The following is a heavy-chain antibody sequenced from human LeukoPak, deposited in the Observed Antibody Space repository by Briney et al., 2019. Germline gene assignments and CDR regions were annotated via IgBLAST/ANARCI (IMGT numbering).Heavy chain of an antibody. J-gene: IGHJ3*02. V-gene: IGHV3-23*01. CDR3: AKGGRTIFGVAGDI. D-gene: IGHD3-3*01. Sequence: PGGALRLSCAGSGFTFSSYAMSWVRQAPGKGVEGVAAISGSGGSTYYADSVKGRFTISRDNSKNTLYLQMNSLRAEDTAVYYCAKGGRTIFGVAGDIWGQGTMVTVSS. CDR1: GFTFSSYA. CDR2: ISGSGGST.